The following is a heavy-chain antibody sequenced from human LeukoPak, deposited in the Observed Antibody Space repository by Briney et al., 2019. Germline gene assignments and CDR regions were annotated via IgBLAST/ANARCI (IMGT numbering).Heavy chain of an antibody. V-gene: IGHV1-2*02. CDR3: AREDYDFWSGSSGHYMDV. CDR1: GYTFTGYY. Sequence: ALVKVSCKASGYTFTGYYMHWVRQAPGQGLEWMGWINPNSGGTNYAQKFQGRVTMTRDTSISTAYMELSRLRSDDTAVYYCAREDYDFWSGSSGHYMDVWGKGTTVTVSS. CDR2: INPNSGGT. D-gene: IGHD3-3*01. J-gene: IGHJ6*03.